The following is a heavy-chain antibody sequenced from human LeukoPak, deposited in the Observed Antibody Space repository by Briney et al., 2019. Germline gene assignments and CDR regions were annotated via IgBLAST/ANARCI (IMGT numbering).Heavy chain of an antibody. CDR2: IIHSGST. V-gene: IGHV4-34*01. CDR1: GGSFSDYY. J-gene: IGHJ6*02. D-gene: IGHD1/OR15-1a*01. Sequence: PSETLSLTCAVYGGSFSDYYWNWIRQPPGKGLEWIGEIIHSGSTKYNPSLKSRVTISVDTSKNQFSLKLSSVTAADTAVYYCARGKQRYYYYYYGMDVWGQGTTVTVSS. CDR3: ARGKQRYYYYYYGMDV.